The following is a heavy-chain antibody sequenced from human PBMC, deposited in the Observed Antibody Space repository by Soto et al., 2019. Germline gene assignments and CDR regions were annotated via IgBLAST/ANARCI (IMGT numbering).Heavy chain of an antibody. CDR1: GFTFSSYA. Sequence: GGSLRLSCAASGFTFSSYAMSWVRQAPGKGLEWVSAISGSGGSTYYADSVKGRFTISRDNSKNTLYLQMNSPRAEDTAVYYCAKDRELDPYDFWSGLDYWAQGTPVTVSS. V-gene: IGHV3-23*01. D-gene: IGHD3-3*01. CDR3: AKDRELDPYDFWSGLDY. CDR2: ISGSGGST. J-gene: IGHJ4*02.